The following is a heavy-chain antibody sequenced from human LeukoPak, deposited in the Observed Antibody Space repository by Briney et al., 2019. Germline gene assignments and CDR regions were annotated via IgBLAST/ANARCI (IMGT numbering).Heavy chain of an antibody. D-gene: IGHD4-23*01. V-gene: IGHV3-53*01. CDR3: ARVLPAGNCFDD. Sequence: PGGSLRLSCAASGLSVTSNYMSWVRQAPGKGLEWVSVIYSGGSTYYADSVTGRFTISRDNSKNTLYLQMNSLRAEDTAVYYCARVLPAGNCFDDWGQGILVTVSS. CDR2: IYSGGST. J-gene: IGHJ4*02. CDR1: GLSVTSNY.